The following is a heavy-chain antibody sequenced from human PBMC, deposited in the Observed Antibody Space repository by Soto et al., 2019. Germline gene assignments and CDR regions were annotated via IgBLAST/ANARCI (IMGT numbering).Heavy chain of an antibody. CDR2: ISSNGGST. CDR1: GFTFSSYA. CDR3: ARDGRPYDFWSGSDY. D-gene: IGHD3-3*01. Sequence: GGSLRLSCAASGFTFSSYAMHWVRQAPGKGLEYVSAISSNGGSTYYANSAKGRFTISRDNSKNTLYLQMGSLRAEDMAVYYCARDGRPYDFWSGSDYWGQGTLVTVSS. V-gene: IGHV3-64*01. J-gene: IGHJ4*02.